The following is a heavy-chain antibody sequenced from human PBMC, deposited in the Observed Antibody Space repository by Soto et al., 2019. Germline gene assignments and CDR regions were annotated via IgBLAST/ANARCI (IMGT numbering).Heavy chain of an antibody. D-gene: IGHD3-22*01. Sequence: QVQLVQSGAEVKKPGASGKVSCTASGSTFTHNAIHWVSQAPGQSLEWLGWINAGNGNTRYSQKFQGRVTITRDTSASIVYMELSTLRSEDTAVYYCARVTDYYDIIGYSREYFQHWGQGTLVTVSS. J-gene: IGHJ1*01. CDR2: INAGNGNT. V-gene: IGHV1-3*01. CDR1: GSTFTHNA. CDR3: ARVTDYYDIIGYSREYFQH.